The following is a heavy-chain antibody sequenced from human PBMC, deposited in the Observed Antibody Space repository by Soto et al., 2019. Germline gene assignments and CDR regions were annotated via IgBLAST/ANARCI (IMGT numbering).Heavy chain of an antibody. CDR3: ASDSHCGGGKRPMGGFDR. CDR2: IYPGNSDT. J-gene: IGHJ3*02. D-gene: IGHD2-15*01. V-gene: IGHV5-51*01. CDR1: GDGFSIHL. Sequence: PGESLKISCKDSGDGFSIHLVAWLRQMRGKGLEWVGIIYPGNSDTMYSPSFQGQVTTSADTALSTTYLQWDNLKRSDTAMYFCASDSHCGGGKRPMGGFDRCGQGKILTCSS.